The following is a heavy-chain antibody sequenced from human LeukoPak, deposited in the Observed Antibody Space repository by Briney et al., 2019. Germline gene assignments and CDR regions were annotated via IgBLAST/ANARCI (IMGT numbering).Heavy chain of an antibody. V-gene: IGHV4-39*01. Sequence: HSETLSLTCTVSGGSISSSSYYWGWIRQPPGKGLEWIGSIYYSGSTYYNPSLKSRVTISVDTSKNQFSLKLSSVTAADTAVYYCARHGLSRVAARPGYFQHWGQGTLVTVSS. CDR2: IYYSGST. J-gene: IGHJ1*01. CDR3: ARHGLSRVAARPGYFQH. CDR1: GGSISSSSYY. D-gene: IGHD6-6*01.